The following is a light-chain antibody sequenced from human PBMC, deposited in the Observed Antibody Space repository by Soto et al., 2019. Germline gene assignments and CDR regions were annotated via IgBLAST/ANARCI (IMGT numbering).Light chain of an antibody. CDR1: QSVSSN. CDR3: QQYNKWPLT. Sequence: EIVMTQYPGTLSVSPGERATLSCRASQSVSSNLAWYQQKPGQAPSLLMYGVSTRTTGIPARFSGSGSVTEFTLTINSLESEDFAIYYCQQYNKWPLTFGGGTRVGIK. CDR2: GVS. V-gene: IGKV3-15*01. J-gene: IGKJ4*01.